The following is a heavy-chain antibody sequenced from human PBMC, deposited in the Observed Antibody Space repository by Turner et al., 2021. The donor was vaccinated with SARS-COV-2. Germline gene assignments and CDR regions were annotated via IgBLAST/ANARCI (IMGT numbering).Heavy chain of an antibody. CDR3: ARESTSWLGGMDV. Sequence: QLQLVESGGGVVQPGRPLRPSCAASGFTFSSYGMHWVRQAPGKGLEWVAVIWFDGSNKYYADSVKGRFTISRDNSKNSLYLQMNSLRAEDTAVYYCARESTSWLGGMDVWGQGTTVTVSS. CDR2: IWFDGSNK. V-gene: IGHV3-33*01. CDR1: GFTFSSYG. D-gene: IGHD2-2*01. J-gene: IGHJ6*02.